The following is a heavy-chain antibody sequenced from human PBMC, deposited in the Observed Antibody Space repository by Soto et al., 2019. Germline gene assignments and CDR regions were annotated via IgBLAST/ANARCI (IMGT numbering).Heavy chain of an antibody. J-gene: IGHJ4*02. D-gene: IGHD3-10*01. Sequence: GGSLRLSCAASGFTFGDYWMNWVRQPPGKGLEWVASIKYDGAEKTYVDSVKGRFTISRDNPKNSVYLQMASLRAEDTAVYYCARDGVAPGLYFDHWGQGTPVTVSS. CDR1: GFTFGDYW. CDR3: ARDGVAPGLYFDH. V-gene: IGHV3-7*05. CDR2: IKYDGAEK.